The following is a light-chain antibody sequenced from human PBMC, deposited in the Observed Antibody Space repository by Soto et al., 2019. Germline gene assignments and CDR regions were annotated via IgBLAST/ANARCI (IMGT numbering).Light chain of an antibody. CDR3: SSYTSISTVV. J-gene: IGLJ2*01. Sequence: QSALTQPASVYGSPGQSITISCIGTSSDVGGYNYVSWYQQHPDKAPKLVIYNVNNRPSGVSDRFSGSKSGNTASLIISGLQAEDEADYYCSSYTSISTVVFGGGTKVTVL. V-gene: IGLV2-14*01. CDR2: NVN. CDR1: SSDVGGYNY.